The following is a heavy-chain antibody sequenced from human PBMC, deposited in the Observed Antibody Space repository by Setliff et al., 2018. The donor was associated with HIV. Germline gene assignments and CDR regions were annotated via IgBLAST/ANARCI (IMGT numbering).Heavy chain of an antibody. J-gene: IGHJ3*01. V-gene: IGHV4-34*01. CDR1: GRSFSGYY. D-gene: IGHD7-27*01. CDR2: INHSGGN. Sequence: SETLSLTCAVYGRSFSGYYWNWIRQSPGKGLEWIGEINHSGGNNYNPSLKSRVTMSIDTSKNQFSLNVSSVTAADTAVYYCARGWGHDGFDFWGQGTMVTVSS. CDR3: ARGWGHDGFDF.